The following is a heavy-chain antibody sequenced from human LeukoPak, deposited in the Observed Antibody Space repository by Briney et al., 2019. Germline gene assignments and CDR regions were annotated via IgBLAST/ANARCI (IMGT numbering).Heavy chain of an antibody. CDR2: INHSGST. D-gene: IGHD2-15*01. Sequence: PSETLSLTCAVYGGSFSGYYWSWIRQPPGKGLEWIGEINHSGSTNYNPSLKSRVTISVDTSKNQFSLKLSSVTAADTAVYYCARAPRRCRGGGLSDYFDYWGQGTLVTVSS. V-gene: IGHV4-34*01. J-gene: IGHJ4*02. CDR3: ARAPRRCRGGGLSDYFDY. CDR1: GGSFSGYY.